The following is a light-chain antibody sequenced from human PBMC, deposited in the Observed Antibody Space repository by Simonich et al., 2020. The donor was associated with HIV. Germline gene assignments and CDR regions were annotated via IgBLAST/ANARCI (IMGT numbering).Light chain of an antibody. Sequence: DIVMTQSPDSLAVSLGERATINCKSSQSVLYSSNNKNDLAWYQQKSGQPPKLLIYWASTRESGVPDRFSGSGSGTDFTLTISSLQAEDVAVYYCQQYYSTLYTFGQGTKLEIK. J-gene: IGKJ2*01. CDR1: QSVLYSSNNKND. CDR3: QQYYSTLYT. V-gene: IGKV4-1*01. CDR2: WAS.